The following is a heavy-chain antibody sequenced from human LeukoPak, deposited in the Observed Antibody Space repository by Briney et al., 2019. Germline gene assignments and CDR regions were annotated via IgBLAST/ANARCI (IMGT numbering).Heavy chain of an antibody. V-gene: IGHV4-59*08. D-gene: IGHD3-3*01. CDR3: ARAFRRFLDYYYYAMDV. CDR1: GGSISSYY. CDR2: IYYSGST. Sequence: SETLSLTCTVSGGSISSYYWSWIRQPPGKGLEWIGYIYYSGSTNYNPSLKSRVTISVDTSKNQFSLKLSSVTAADTAVYYCARAFRRFLDYYYYAMDVWGQGTTVTVSS. J-gene: IGHJ6*02.